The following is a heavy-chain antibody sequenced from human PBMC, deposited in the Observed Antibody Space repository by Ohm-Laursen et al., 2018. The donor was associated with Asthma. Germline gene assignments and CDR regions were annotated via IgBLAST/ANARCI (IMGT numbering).Heavy chain of an antibody. Sequence: PSVTLSCKDSGGTFSSYAISWVRQAPGQGLEWMGGIIPIFGTVNYAQKFQGRVTMTSDTSTSTVYMELTSLRSEDAAVFYCARDAGIYGGNSIDYWGQGTLVTVSS. J-gene: IGHJ4*02. CDR3: ARDAGIYGGNSIDY. V-gene: IGHV1-69*05. CDR1: GGTFSSYA. D-gene: IGHD4-23*01. CDR2: IIPIFGTV.